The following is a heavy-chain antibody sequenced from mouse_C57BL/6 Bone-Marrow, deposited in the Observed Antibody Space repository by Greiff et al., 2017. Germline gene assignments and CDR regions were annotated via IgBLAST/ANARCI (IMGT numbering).Heavy chain of an antibody. V-gene: IGHV7-1*01. D-gene: IGHD2-5*01. Sequence: EVQLVESGGGLVQSGRSLRLSCATSGFTFSDFYMEWVRQAPGKGLEWIAASRNKANDYTTEYSASVKGRFIVSRDTSQSILYLQMNALRAEDTAIYYCARDGNYTNYGDGMDYWGQGTSVTVSS. CDR2: SRNKANDYTT. CDR1: GFTFSDFY. CDR3: ARDGNYTNYGDGMDY. J-gene: IGHJ4*01.